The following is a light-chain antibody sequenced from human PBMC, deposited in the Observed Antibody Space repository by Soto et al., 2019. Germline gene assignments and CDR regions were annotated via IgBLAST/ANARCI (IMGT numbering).Light chain of an antibody. CDR1: SGSIASHY. CDR2: EDN. J-gene: IGLJ3*02. CDR3: QSYDSSNHWV. Sequence: NFMLTQPHSVSESPGKTVTISCTRSSGSIASHYVQWYQQRPGSAPTTVIYEDNQRPSGVPDRFSGSIDSYSNSASLTISGLKTEDEAAYYCQSYDSSNHWVFGGGTKLTVL. V-gene: IGLV6-57*04.